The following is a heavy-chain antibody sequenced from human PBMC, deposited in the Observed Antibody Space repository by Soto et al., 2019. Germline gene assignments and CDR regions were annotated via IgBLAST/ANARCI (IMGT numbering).Heavy chain of an antibody. D-gene: IGHD4-17*01. Sequence: QVQLVQSGAEVKKPGSSVKVSCKASGGTFSSYTISWVRQAPGQGLEWMGRIIPILGIANYAQKFQGRVTITADKSTSTAYMELSSLRSEDTAVYYCASPLLSDDCGDPYYYYYMDVWGKGTTVTVSS. CDR3: ASPLLSDDCGDPYYYYYMDV. CDR2: IIPILGIA. V-gene: IGHV1-69*02. CDR1: GGTFSSYT. J-gene: IGHJ6*03.